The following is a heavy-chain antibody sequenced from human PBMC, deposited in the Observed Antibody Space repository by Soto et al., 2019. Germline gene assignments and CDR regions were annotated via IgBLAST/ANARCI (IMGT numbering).Heavy chain of an antibody. Sequence: QVQLQQCGAGLLKPSETLSLTCAVYGGSFSGYYWTWIRQPPGKGLEWIGEINHSGSTNYKPSLRSRVTISVDTSKNQLSLKVNSVTAADTAVYYCARGRTLITGTSLDYWGQGTLVTVSS. CDR3: ARGRTLITGTSLDY. CDR1: GGSFSGYY. D-gene: IGHD1-20*01. CDR2: INHSGST. J-gene: IGHJ4*02. V-gene: IGHV4-34*01.